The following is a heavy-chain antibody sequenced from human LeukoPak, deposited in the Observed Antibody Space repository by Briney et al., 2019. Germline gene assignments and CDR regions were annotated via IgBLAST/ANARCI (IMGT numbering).Heavy chain of an antibody. J-gene: IGHJ4*02. Sequence: PSETLSLTCTVSGGSISSGSYYWSWIRQPAGKGLEWIGRIYTSGSTNYNPSLKSRVTISVDTSKNQFSLKLTSVTAADTAAYYCARDSAMGPPSFDYWGQGTLVTVSS. CDR1: GGSISSGSYY. CDR2: IYTSGST. CDR3: ARDSAMGPPSFDY. V-gene: IGHV4-61*02. D-gene: IGHD1-26*01.